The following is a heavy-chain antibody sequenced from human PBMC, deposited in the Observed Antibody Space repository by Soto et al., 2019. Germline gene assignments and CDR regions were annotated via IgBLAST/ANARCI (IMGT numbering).Heavy chain of an antibody. Sequence: GASVKVSCKASGGTFSSYAISWVRQAPGQGLEWMGGIIPIFGTANCAQKFQGRVTITADESTSTAYMELSSLRSEDTAVYYCASSFYYGSGSLGGFYYYYGMDVWGQGTTVTVSS. D-gene: IGHD3-10*01. CDR3: ASSFYYGSGSLGGFYYYYGMDV. J-gene: IGHJ6*02. CDR1: GGTFSSYA. CDR2: IIPIFGTA. V-gene: IGHV1-69*13.